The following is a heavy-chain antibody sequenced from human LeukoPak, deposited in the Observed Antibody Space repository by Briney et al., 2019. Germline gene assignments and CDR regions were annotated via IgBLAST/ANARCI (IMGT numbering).Heavy chain of an antibody. J-gene: IGHJ3*02. V-gene: IGHV1-8*01. Sequence: ASVKVSCKASGYTFTSYDINWVRQAPGQGLEWVGWMNPKSGNTGYAQKFQGRVTMTRNTSISTAYMELSSLRSEDTAVYYCASPSSYYDILTGYYTDDAFDIWGQGTMVTVSS. CDR1: GYTFTSYD. CDR3: ASPSSYYDILTGYYTDDAFDI. D-gene: IGHD3-9*01. CDR2: MNPKSGNT.